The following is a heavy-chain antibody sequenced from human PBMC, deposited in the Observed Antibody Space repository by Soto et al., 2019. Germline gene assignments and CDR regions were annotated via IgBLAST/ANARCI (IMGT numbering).Heavy chain of an antibody. CDR1: GGSLSYYY. D-gene: IGHD1-1*01. CDR3: ARGRDEYKLGNV. J-gene: IGHJ6*02. Sequence: KPSETLSLTCAVSGGSLSYYYWPWIRQSPGKGLEWIGEIHPSGSTYYNPSLRSRVTISVDTSKNQFSLKLTSLTAADTAIYYCARGRDEYKLGNVWGHGTTVTVSS. V-gene: IGHV4-34*01. CDR2: IHPSGST.